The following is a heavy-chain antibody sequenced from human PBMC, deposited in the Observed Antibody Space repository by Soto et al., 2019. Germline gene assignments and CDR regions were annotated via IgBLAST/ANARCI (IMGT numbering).Heavy chain of an antibody. Sequence: EVQLVESGGGLVQPGRSLRLSCAASGFTFDDYDMHWVRQAPGKGLEWVSGISWNSDKIGYADSVKGRFTISRDNAKNSLYLQMNSLRAEDTALYYCAKVINWGQSFDYWGQGTLVTVSS. J-gene: IGHJ4*02. CDR3: AKVINWGQSFDY. D-gene: IGHD7-27*01. V-gene: IGHV3-9*01. CDR1: GFTFDDYD. CDR2: ISWNSDKI.